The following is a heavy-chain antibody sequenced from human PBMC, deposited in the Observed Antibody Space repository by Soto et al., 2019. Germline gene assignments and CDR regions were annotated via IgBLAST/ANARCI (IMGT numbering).Heavy chain of an antibody. D-gene: IGHD3-22*01. V-gene: IGHV4-59*01. CDR1: GGSISSYY. CDR3: ARAFYYYDSSGYYLVWFDP. Sequence: SETLSLTCTVSGGSISSYYWSWIRQPPGKGLEWIGYIYYSGSTNYNPSLKSRVTISVDTSKNQFSLKLSSVTAADTAVYYCARAFYYYDSSGYYLVWFDPWGQGTLVTVSS. J-gene: IGHJ5*02. CDR2: IYYSGST.